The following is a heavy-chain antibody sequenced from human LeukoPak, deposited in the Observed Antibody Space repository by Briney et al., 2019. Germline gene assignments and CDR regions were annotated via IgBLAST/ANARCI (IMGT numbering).Heavy chain of an antibody. D-gene: IGHD1-14*01. CDR3: ARYHTGGF. Sequence: GGSLRLSCEASGFTFGNYWIHWVRQAPGKGLEWVSRISQDGSDTIYADSVKGRLTVSGDNAKNTVFLRLSSLKAEDTAVYYCARYHTGGFWGQGRLVTVSS. CDR2: ISQDGSDT. J-gene: IGHJ4*02. CDR1: GFTFGNYW. V-gene: IGHV3-74*01.